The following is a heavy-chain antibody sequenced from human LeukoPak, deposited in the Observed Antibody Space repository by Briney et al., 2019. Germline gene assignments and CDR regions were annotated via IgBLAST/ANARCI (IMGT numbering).Heavy chain of an antibody. Sequence: GGSLRFSCAASGFTVSSNYMSWVRQAPGKGLEWVSVIYSGGSTYYADSVKGRFTISRDNSKNTLYLQMNSLRADDTAVYYCARDQVVWELLRGTLGFDYWGQGTLVTVSS. J-gene: IGHJ4*02. CDR2: IYSGGST. D-gene: IGHD1-26*01. V-gene: IGHV3-53*01. CDR3: ARDQVVWELLRGTLGFDY. CDR1: GFTVSSNY.